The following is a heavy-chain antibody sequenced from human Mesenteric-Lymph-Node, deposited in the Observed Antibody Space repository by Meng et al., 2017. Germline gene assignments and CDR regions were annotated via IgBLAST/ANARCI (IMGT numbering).Heavy chain of an antibody. CDR1: GFTFTDHY. D-gene: IGHD2/OR15-2a*01. CDR2: ITNTPNRYPT. J-gene: IGHJ4*02. Sequence: EVQLVESGGGLVQPGGSLRLSCADSGFTFTDHYMYWVRQAPGKGLEWVGRITNTPNRYPTNYAASVKGRFTISRDDSKNSLYLEMNSLKIEDTAVYYCARDTSTSLDYWGQGALVTVSS. CDR3: ARDTSTSLDY. V-gene: IGHV3-72*01.